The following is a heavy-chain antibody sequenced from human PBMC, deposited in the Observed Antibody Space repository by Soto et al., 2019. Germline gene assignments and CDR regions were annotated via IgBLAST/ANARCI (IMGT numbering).Heavy chain of an antibody. CDR1: GGSISSSSYY. J-gene: IGHJ4*02. V-gene: IGHV4-39*01. CDR3: AEASAGVAGAFDY. CDR2: IYYSGST. Sequence: SETLSLTCTVSGGSISSSSYYWGWIRQPPGKGLEWIGSIYYSGSTYYNPSLKSRVTISVDTSKNQFSLKLSSVTAADTAVYYCAEASAGVAGAFDYWGQGTLVTVSS. D-gene: IGHD6-19*01.